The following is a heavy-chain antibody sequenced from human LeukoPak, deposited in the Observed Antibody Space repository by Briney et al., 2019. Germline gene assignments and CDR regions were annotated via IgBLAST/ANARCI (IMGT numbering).Heavy chain of an antibody. J-gene: IGHJ5*02. CDR1: GGSISCGDYY. V-gene: IGHV4-30-4*01. D-gene: IGHD2-2*01. CDR2: IYYSGST. CDR3: ARLCWGYCSSPEP. Sequence: SETLSLTCTVSGGSISCGDYYWSWIRQPPGKGLEWIGYIYYSGSTYYNPSLKSRVTISVDTSKNQFPLELSSVTAADTAVYYCARLCWGYCSSPEPWGQGTLVTVS.